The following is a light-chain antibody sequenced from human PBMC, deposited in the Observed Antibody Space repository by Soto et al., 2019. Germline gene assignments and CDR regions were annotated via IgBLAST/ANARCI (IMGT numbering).Light chain of an antibody. Sequence: IVFTISPGALSLYTGERATLSCRASQSVSSSYLAWYQQKPGQAPRIIIFGASGRATGIPDRFSGSGSGTDFTLTISRLEPEDFAVYWCQQFGTSPYTFGHRTKVDI. CDR2: GAS. J-gene: IGKJ3*01. CDR1: QSVSSSY. V-gene: IGKV3-20*01. CDR3: QQFGTSPYT.